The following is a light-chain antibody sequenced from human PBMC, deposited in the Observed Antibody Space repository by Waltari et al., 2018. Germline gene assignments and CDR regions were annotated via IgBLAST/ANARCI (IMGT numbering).Light chain of an antibody. CDR3: RSYAGSSTLL. J-gene: IGLJ3*02. Sequence: QSALTQPASVSGSPGQSITISCTGTSSDVGNYNLVSWYQQHPGKAPKLMIYEGSKRPSGVSNRFSGSKSGNTASLTISGLQAEDEADYYCRSYAGSSTLLFGGGTKLTVL. CDR1: SSDVGNYNL. CDR2: EGS. V-gene: IGLV2-23*01.